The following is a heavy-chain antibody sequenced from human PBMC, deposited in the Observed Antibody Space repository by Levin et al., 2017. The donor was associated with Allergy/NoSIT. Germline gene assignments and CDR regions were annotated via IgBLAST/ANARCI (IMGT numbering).Heavy chain of an antibody. D-gene: IGHD1-26*01. Sequence: PGGSLRLSCAASGFTFSNYAMNWVRQAPGKGLEWVSAIYANGRSTFSSSSLPFRFTISRDNSKNTLYLQMSSLRAEDTALYYCAKDIQPDNGWELDYWGQGTLVTVSS. CDR3: AKDIQPDNGWELDY. CDR1: GFTFSNYA. J-gene: IGHJ4*02. CDR2: IYANGRST. V-gene: IGHV3-23*01.